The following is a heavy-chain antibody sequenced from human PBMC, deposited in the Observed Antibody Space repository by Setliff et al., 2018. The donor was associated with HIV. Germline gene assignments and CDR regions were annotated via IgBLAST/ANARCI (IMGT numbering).Heavy chain of an antibody. CDR3: AKEGDRYGLDLDY. Sequence: ASVKVSCKASGGTFSSYAISWVRQAPGQGLEWMGWISAYSGDTNYAQKFQGRVTITRDTSASTAYMELSSLRSEDTAVYYCAKEGDRYGLDLDYWGQGTLVTVS. J-gene: IGHJ4*02. CDR1: GGTFSSYA. V-gene: IGHV1-18*01. D-gene: IGHD5-18*01. CDR2: ISAYSGDT.